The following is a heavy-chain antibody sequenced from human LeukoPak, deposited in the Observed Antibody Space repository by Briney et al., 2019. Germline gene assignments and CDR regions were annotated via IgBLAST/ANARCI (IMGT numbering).Heavy chain of an antibody. J-gene: IGHJ3*02. CDR3: ARDDGDFAFDI. CDR2: INWQGDST. D-gene: IGHD4-17*01. CDR1: GFSFDYYG. Sequence: GGSLRLSCAASGFSFDYYGMGWVRQAPGKGPEWVSGINWQGDSTDYAATVKGRFTISRDNAKNSLYLQMNSLRAEDTAVYYCARDDGDFAFDIWGQGTMVTVSS. V-gene: IGHV3-20*04.